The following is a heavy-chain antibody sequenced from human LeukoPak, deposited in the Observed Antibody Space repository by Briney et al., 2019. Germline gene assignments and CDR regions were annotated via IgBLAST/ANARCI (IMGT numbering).Heavy chain of an antibody. V-gene: IGHV3-30*04. Sequence: GRSLRLSCAASRFTLSSYAMHLVRQAPGKVLEWVAVISYDGSNKYYADSVKGRFTISRDNSKNTLYLQMNSLRAEDTAVYYCAIDRQLDYYYYGMDVWGKGTTVTVSS. D-gene: IGHD1-1*01. CDR3: AIDRQLDYYYYGMDV. CDR2: ISYDGSNK. CDR1: RFTLSSYA. J-gene: IGHJ6*04.